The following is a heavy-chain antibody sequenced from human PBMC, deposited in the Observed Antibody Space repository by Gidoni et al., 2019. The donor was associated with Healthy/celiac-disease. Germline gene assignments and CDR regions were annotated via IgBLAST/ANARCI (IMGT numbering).Heavy chain of an antibody. V-gene: IGHV3-23*01. CDR1: GFTFSSYA. Sequence: EVQLLESGGGLVQPGGSLRLSCAASGFTFSSYAMSWVRQAPGKGLECVSAISGSGGSTYYADSVKGRFTISRDNSKNTLYLQMNSLRAEDTAVYYCAKPLPVYYYDSSGYYPAWGQGTLVTVSS. CDR3: AKPLPVYYYDSSGYYPA. CDR2: ISGSGGST. D-gene: IGHD3-22*01. J-gene: IGHJ5*02.